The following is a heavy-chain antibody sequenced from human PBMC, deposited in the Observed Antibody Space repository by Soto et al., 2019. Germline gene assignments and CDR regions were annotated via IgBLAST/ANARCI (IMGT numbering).Heavy chain of an antibody. V-gene: IGHV3-11*05. CDR3: AFGDYDHVRLDY. Sequence: QVQLVESGGGLVKPGGSLRLSCAASGFTFSDYYMSWIRQAPGKGLEWVSYISSSSSYTNYADSVKGRFTISRDNAKNALYLQMNSLRAEDTAVYYGAFGDYDHVRLDYWGQGTLVTVSS. CDR1: GFTFSDYY. CDR2: ISSSSSYT. J-gene: IGHJ4*02. D-gene: IGHD4-17*01.